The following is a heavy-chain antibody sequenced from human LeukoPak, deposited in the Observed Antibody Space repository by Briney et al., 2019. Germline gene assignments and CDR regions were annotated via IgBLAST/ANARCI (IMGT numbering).Heavy chain of an antibody. J-gene: IGHJ4*02. CDR1: GGSISSGSYY. CDR3: ASLPVTARRVY. D-gene: IGHD6-6*01. Sequence: SETLSLTCTISGGSISSGSYYWSWIRQPAGKGLEWIGRIYTSGSTNYNPSLKSRVTISVDTSKNQFSLKLSSVTAADTAVYYCASLPVTARRVYWGQGTLVTVSS. CDR2: IYTSGST. V-gene: IGHV4-61*02.